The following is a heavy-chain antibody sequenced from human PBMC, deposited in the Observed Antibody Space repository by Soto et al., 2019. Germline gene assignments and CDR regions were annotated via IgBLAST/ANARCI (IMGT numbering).Heavy chain of an antibody. CDR2: IYYSGST. V-gene: IGHV4-59*01. Sequence: SETLSLTCTVSGGSISSYYWSWIRQPPGKGLEWIGYIYYSGSTNYNPSLKSRVTISVDTSMNQFSLKLSLVTAADTAVYYCARVGYERYCSSTSCRLNEKYYFDYWSQGTLVTVSS. CDR3: ARVGYERYCSSTSCRLNEKYYFDY. CDR1: GGSISSYY. J-gene: IGHJ4*02. D-gene: IGHD2-2*01.